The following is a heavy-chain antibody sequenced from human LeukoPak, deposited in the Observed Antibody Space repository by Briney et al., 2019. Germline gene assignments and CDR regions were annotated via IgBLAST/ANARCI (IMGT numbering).Heavy chain of an antibody. D-gene: IGHD2-15*01. CDR3: TQLLLRGPTA. V-gene: IGHV3-7*01. Sequence: PGGSLRLSCAVSGFTFSNYYMSWVRQAPGRGLEWVANINQAGTETFYVDSVKGRFTVSRDNARNSLYLQMSSLRAEDTAVYYCTQLLLRGPTAWGQGTLVTVSS. CDR1: GFTFSNYY. CDR2: INQAGTET. J-gene: IGHJ4*02.